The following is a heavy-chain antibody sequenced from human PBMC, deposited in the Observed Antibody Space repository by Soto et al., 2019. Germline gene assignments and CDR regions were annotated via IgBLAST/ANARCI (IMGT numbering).Heavy chain of an antibody. V-gene: IGHV1-18*04. CDR1: GYTFTSYG. CDR2: ISAYNGNT. D-gene: IGHD2-2*01. CDR3: ARVGYCSSTSCYSDY. Sequence: ASVKVSCKASGYTFTSYGISWVRQAPGQGLEWMGWISAYNGNTNYAQKLQGRVTMTTATSTSTAYMELRSLRSDDTAVYYCARVGYCSSTSCYSDYWGQGTLVTVSS. J-gene: IGHJ4*02.